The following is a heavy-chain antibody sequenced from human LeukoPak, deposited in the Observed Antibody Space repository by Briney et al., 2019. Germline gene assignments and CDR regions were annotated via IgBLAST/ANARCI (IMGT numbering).Heavy chain of an antibody. CDR3: ALGYCSSTSCYRGVYFDY. CDR1: GGTFSSYA. D-gene: IGHD2-2*01. CDR2: IITIFGTA. J-gene: IGHJ4*02. Sequence: SVKVSCDASGGTFSSYAISRGRHAPGQGLEWMGGIITIFGTANYAQKLQGRVTITADKSTSTAYMELSSLRSEDTAVYYCALGYCSSTSCYRGVYFDYWGQGTLVTVSS. V-gene: IGHV1-69*06.